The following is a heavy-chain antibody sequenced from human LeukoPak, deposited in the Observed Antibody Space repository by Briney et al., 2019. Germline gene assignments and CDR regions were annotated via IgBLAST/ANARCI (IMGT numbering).Heavy chain of an antibody. CDR2: IKSKTDGGTT. D-gene: IGHD3-9*01. CDR3: TTDLALRYSDY. J-gene: IGHJ4*02. CDR1: GFTFSNAW. V-gene: IGHV3-15*01. Sequence: GGSLRLSCAASGFTFSNAWMSWVRQAPGKGREWVGRIKSKTDGGTTDYAAPVKGRFTISRDDSKNTLYLQMNSLKTEDTAVYYCTTDLALRYSDYWGQGTLVTVSS.